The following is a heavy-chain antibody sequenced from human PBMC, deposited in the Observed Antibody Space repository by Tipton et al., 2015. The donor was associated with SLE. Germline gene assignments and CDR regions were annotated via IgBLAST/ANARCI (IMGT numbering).Heavy chain of an antibody. CDR1: GGSISSGDYS. V-gene: IGHV4-30-2*01. J-gene: IGHJ4*02. D-gene: IGHD3-10*01. CDR2: IYHSGST. CDR3: ARGYPYYYGSGSYADY. Sequence: TLSLTCTVSGGSISSGDYSWSWIWQPPGKGLEWIGYIYHSGSTYYNPSLKSRVTISVDTSKNQFSLKLSSVTAADTAVYYCARGYPYYYGSGSYADYWGQGTLVTVSS.